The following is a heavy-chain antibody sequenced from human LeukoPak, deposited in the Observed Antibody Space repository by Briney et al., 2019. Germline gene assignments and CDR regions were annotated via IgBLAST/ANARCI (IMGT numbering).Heavy chain of an antibody. CDR3: ASLHGIALFDP. V-gene: IGHV4-34*01. CDR2: INHSGST. J-gene: IGHJ5*02. CDR1: GGCFSGFY. Sequence: SGNLSLTCAVYGGCFSGFYWSWIRPPPGKGLEWIGEINHSGSTNYNPSLKSRVTISVDTSKNQFSLKLSSVTAADTAVYYCASLHGIALFDPWGQGTLVTVSS. D-gene: IGHD2-15*01.